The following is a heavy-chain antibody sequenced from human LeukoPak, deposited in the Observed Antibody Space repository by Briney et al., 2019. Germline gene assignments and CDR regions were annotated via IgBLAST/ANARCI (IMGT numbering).Heavy chain of an antibody. CDR1: GGSFSGYY. D-gene: IGHD5-12*01. CDR2: INHSGST. V-gene: IGHV4-34*01. CDR3: ARGQTNNIVATIYYFDY. Sequence: TSETLFLTCAVYGGSFSGYYWSWIRQPPGKGLEWIGEINHSGSTNYNPSLKSRVTISVDTSKNQFSLKLSSVTAADTAVYYCARGQTNNIVATIYYFDYWGQGTLVTVSS. J-gene: IGHJ4*02.